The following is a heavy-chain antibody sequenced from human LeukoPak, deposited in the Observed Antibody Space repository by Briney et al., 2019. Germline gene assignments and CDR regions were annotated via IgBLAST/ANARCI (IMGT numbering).Heavy chain of an antibody. Sequence: PGGSLRLSCAASGFTFSNYSMNWVRQAPGKGLEWVSYISISSSIISYADFVKGRFTISRDSAKNSLYLQMNSLGDEDTAVYYCAREGGGSAFDIWGQGTMVTVSS. V-gene: IGHV3-48*02. CDR3: AREGGGSAFDI. CDR2: ISISSSII. D-gene: IGHD1-26*01. CDR1: GFTFSNYS. J-gene: IGHJ3*02.